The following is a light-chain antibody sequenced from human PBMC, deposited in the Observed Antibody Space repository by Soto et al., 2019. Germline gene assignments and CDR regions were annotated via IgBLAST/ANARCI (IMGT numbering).Light chain of an antibody. V-gene: IGKV1-39*01. CDR1: QSIRSH. CDR3: QQSYSNTIT. CDR2: AAA. Sequence: DIHMTQSPSSLSASVGDIFTITCRASQSIRSHLNWYQQKQGKAPKLLIYAAASLRSGVPSRLSGSGYGTDFTITIGSMKNEDFEAYYCQQSYSNTITFGQGTRLEIK. J-gene: IGKJ5*01.